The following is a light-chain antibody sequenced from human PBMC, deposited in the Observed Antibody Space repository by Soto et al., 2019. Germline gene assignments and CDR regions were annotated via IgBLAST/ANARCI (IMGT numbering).Light chain of an antibody. J-gene: IGKJ4*01. CDR2: DTF. CDR1: QSLGTN. V-gene: IGKV3D-15*01. CDR3: HQYNNWPLT. Sequence: EIVMTQSPVTLSVSPGESATLSCRASQSLGTNLAWYQKKPGQPPRLLIYDTFTKATDIPARFRGSGSGTEFTLTTSSLQPEDFAVYYCHQYNNWPLTVGGGTKVDIK.